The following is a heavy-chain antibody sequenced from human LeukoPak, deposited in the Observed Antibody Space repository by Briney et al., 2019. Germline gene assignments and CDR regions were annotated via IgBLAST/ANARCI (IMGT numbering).Heavy chain of an antibody. Sequence: PGRSLRLSCAASGFTFSSYAMHWVRQAPGKGLEWVAVISYDGSNKYYADSVKGRFTISRDNSKNTLYLQMNSLRAEDTAVYYYARDSSGFDYWGQGTLVTVSS. CDR1: GFTFSSYA. D-gene: IGHD7-27*01. CDR3: ARDSSGFDY. V-gene: IGHV3-30-3*01. J-gene: IGHJ4*02. CDR2: ISYDGSNK.